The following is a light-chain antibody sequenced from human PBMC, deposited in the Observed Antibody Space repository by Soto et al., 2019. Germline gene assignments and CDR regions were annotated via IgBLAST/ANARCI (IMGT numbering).Light chain of an antibody. CDR1: SSDIGAGFD. J-gene: IGLJ1*01. V-gene: IGLV1-40*01. CDR3: QSYENSRTGFYV. Sequence: QSLLTQPPSVSGAPGQRVTISCPGSSSDIGAGFDVHWYQHLPGTAPKLLIYGNTNRPSGVPGRFSGSKSGTSASLVISGLQAEDEADYYCQSYENSRTGFYVFGTGTKAPS. CDR2: GNT.